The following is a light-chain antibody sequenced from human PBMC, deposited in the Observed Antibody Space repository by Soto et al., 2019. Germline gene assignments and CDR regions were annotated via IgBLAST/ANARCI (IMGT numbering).Light chain of an antibody. CDR3: QQYYSYPPYT. J-gene: IGKJ2*01. CDR1: QGISSY. Sequence: AIRMTQSPSSLSASTGDRVTITCRASQGISSYLAWYQQKPGKAPKLLIYAASTLQSGVPSRFSGSGSGTDFTLTIGCLQSEDCATYYCQQYYSYPPYTFGQGTKLEIK. V-gene: IGKV1-8*01. CDR2: AAS.